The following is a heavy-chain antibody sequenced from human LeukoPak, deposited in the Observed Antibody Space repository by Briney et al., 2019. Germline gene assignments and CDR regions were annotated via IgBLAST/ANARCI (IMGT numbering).Heavy chain of an antibody. Sequence: SQTLSLTCTVSSGSISSGSYYWSWIRQPAGKGLEWIGRIYTSGRTDYNPSLKSRVTISVDTSKNQFSLKLSSVTAADTAVYYCARLGYDYALYWGQGTLVTVSS. CDR2: IYTSGRT. CDR1: SGSISSGSYY. V-gene: IGHV4-61*02. CDR3: ARLGYDYALY. D-gene: IGHD3-16*01. J-gene: IGHJ1*01.